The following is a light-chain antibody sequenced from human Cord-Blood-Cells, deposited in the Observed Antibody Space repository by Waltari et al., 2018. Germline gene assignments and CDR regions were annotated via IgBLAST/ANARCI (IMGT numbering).Light chain of an antibody. J-gene: IGKJ5*01. V-gene: IGKV3-20*01. CDR1: QSVSSSS. CDR2: GAS. CDR3: QQYGSSPPIT. Sequence: EIPLTHSPGTLSLSPGDRATLSCRASQSVSSSSLAWYQQKPGQAPRLLIYGASSSATGIPDRFSGSGSGTDFTLTISRLEPEDFAVDYCQQYGSSPPITFGQGTRLEIK.